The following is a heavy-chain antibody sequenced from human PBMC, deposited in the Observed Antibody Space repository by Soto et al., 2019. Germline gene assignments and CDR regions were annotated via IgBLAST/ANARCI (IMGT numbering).Heavy chain of an antibody. V-gene: IGHV4-31*03. Sequence: QVQLQESGPGLVKPSQTLSLTCTVSGGSISSGGYYWSWIRQHPGKGLEWIGYIYYSGSNYYNPSPKIRVTISVDTSKNQFSLKLSSVNAADTAVYYCARAVILGYCSGGSCYSSAYFDCWGQGTLVTVSS. D-gene: IGHD2-15*01. CDR1: GGSISSGGYY. CDR2: IYYSGSN. J-gene: IGHJ4*02. CDR3: ARAVILGYCSGGSCYSSAYFDC.